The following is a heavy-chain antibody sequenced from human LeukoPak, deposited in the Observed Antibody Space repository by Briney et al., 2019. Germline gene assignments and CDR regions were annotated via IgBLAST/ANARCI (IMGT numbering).Heavy chain of an antibody. Sequence: PSETLSLTCGVSGGSISNTNWWTWFRQPPGKGLEWIGEVNLQGSTNYNPSLKSRVAISVDKSENHISLKLTSVTAADTAVYYCAGGFDTSKMGYWGQGTLVTVSS. CDR2: VNLQGST. D-gene: IGHD2-2*01. CDR3: AGGFDTSKMGY. J-gene: IGHJ4*02. CDR1: GGSISNTNW. V-gene: IGHV4-4*02.